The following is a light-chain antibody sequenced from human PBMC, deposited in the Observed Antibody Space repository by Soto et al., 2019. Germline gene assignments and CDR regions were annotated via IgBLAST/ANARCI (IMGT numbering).Light chain of an antibody. CDR2: EDN. V-gene: IGLV6-57*04. CDR3: QSYDSSNPHVV. J-gene: IGLJ2*01. CDR1: SGSIASNY. Sequence: NFMLTQPHSVSESPGKTVTISCTRSSGSIASNYVQWYQQRPGSAPTTVIYEDNQRPSGVPDRFSSSIDSSSNSASLTISGLKTEDEADYYCQSYDSSNPHVVFGGGTKLTVL.